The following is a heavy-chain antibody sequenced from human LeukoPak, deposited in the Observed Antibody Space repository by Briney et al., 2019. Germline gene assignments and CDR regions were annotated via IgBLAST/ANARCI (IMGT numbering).Heavy chain of an antibody. J-gene: IGHJ4*02. V-gene: IGHV3-23*01. CDR3: AKDILYSSSTDRWACDY. CDR1: GFTFSNYA. D-gene: IGHD6-6*01. Sequence: QTGGSLRLSCAASGFTFSNYAMSWVRQAPGKGLEWVSGIGGTGHFTYYADSVKGRFTVSRDSSKNTLYLQMNTLKAEDTALYYCAKDILYSSSTDRWACDYWGQGTLVTVSS. CDR2: IGGTGHFT.